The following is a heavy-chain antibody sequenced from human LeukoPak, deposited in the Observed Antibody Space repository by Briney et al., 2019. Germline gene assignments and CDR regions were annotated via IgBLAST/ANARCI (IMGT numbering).Heavy chain of an antibody. CDR3: AKERTRGGGFDY. D-gene: IGHD3-16*01. Sequence: PGRSLRLSCAASGFTFDDYAMHWVRQAPGKGLEWVSGISWKSGSIGYADSVKGRFTISRDNAKNSLYLQMNSLRAEDTALYYCAKERTRGGGFDYWGQGTLVTVSS. CDR1: GFTFDDYA. CDR2: ISWKSGSI. V-gene: IGHV3-9*01. J-gene: IGHJ4*02.